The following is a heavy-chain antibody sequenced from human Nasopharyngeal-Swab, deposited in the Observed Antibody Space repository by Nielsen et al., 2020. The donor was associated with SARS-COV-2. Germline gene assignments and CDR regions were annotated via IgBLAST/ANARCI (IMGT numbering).Heavy chain of an antibody. Sequence: GGSLRLSCAAAGFTFSTYAMHWVRQAPGKGLEWVALISYDGGNQYYADSVKGRFTISRDNSKNTLYLQMNSLRIEDTAVYYCAREGVKYQVLHNWFDSWGQGTLVTVSS. CDR2: ISYDGGNQ. CDR1: GFTFSTYA. J-gene: IGHJ5*01. D-gene: IGHD4/OR15-4a*01. V-gene: IGHV3-30*04. CDR3: AREGVKYQVLHNWFDS.